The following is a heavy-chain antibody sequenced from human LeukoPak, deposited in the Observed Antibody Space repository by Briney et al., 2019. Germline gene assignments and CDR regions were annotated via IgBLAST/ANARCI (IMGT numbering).Heavy chain of an antibody. V-gene: IGHV4-38-2*01. Sequence: PGGSLRLSCAASGFTFSGSALHWVRQASGKGLEWIGSTHHSGTTYYNPSLKSRVTISIDTSKNQFSLMLSSVTAADTAVYYCASRSGWYFYYFDYWGQGTLVTVSS. D-gene: IGHD6-19*01. CDR3: ASRSGWYFYYFDY. CDR1: GFTFSGSA. CDR2: THHSGTT. J-gene: IGHJ4*02.